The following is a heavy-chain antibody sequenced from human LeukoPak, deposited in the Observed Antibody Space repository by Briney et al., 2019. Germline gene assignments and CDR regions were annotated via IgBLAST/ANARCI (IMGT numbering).Heavy chain of an antibody. CDR2: ISRSSGYI. CDR3: ARDVRNRVGLNYYHQYMDV. Sequence: GGSLRLSCVASGFTLSSYSMNWVRQAPGKGLEWVSSISRSSGYIFYADSIKGRFTVSRDNSKNALYLQMNSLRADDTAVYYCARDVRNRVGLNYYHQYMDVWGKGTTVTVSS. V-gene: IGHV3-21*01. CDR1: GFTLSSYS. J-gene: IGHJ6*03. D-gene: IGHD1-26*01.